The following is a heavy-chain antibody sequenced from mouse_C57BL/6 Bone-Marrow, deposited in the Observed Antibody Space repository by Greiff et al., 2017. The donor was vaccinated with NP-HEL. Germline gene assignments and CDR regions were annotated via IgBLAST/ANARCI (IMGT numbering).Heavy chain of an antibody. D-gene: IGHD2-1*01. CDR3: TRLDGNYWYFDV. V-gene: IGHV1-15*01. CDR2: IDPETGGT. Sequence: VQLQQSGAELVRPGASVTLSCKASGYTFTDYEMHWVKQTPVHGLAWIGAIDPETGGTAYNQTFKGKAILTADKSSSTAYMELRSLTSEDAAVYYCTRLDGNYWYFDVWGTGTTVTVSS. J-gene: IGHJ1*03. CDR1: GYTFTDYE.